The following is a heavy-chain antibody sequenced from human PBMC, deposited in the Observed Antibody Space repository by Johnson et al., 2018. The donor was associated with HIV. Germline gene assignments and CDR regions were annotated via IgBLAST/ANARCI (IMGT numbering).Heavy chain of an antibody. V-gene: IGHV3-23*04. CDR1: GFTFSSYW. CDR3: ASGGHYDLNAFDI. D-gene: IGHD3-16*01. J-gene: IGHJ3*02. CDR2: ISVSGGNT. Sequence: VQLVESGGGVVRPGGSLRLSCAASGFTFSSYWMSWVRQAPGKGLECVSAISVSGGNTYVADSVRGRFTISRDNSKNTLYLQMNSLRPEDTAVYYCASGGHYDLNAFDIWGQGTMVTVSS.